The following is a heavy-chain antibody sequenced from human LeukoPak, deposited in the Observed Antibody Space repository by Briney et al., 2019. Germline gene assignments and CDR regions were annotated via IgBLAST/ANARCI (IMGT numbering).Heavy chain of an antibody. CDR2: ISSSSSYI. J-gene: IGHJ5*02. CDR1: GFTFSSYA. CDR3: ARDWFVVVPAAIWDDWFDP. D-gene: IGHD2-2*02. V-gene: IGHV3-21*01. Sequence: GGSLRLSCAASGFTFSSYAMGWVRQAPGKGLEWVSSISSSSSYIYYADSVKGRFTISRDNAKNSLYLQMNSLRAEDTAVYYCARDWFVVVPAAIWDDWFDPWGQGTLVTVSS.